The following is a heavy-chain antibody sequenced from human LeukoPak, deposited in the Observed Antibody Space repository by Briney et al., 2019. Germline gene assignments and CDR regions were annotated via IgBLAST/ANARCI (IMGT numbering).Heavy chain of an antibody. CDR1: GGSISSGDYY. CDR2: IYYSGST. V-gene: IGHV4-30-4*08. D-gene: IGHD4-17*01. J-gene: IGHJ4*02. CDR3: ASSREEVTTSPYFDY. Sequence: SETLSLTCTVSGGSISSGDYYWSWIRQPPGTGLEWIGYIYYSGSTYYNPSLKSRVTISVDTSKNQFSLKLSSVTAADTAVYYCASSREEVTTSPYFDYWGQGTLVTVSS.